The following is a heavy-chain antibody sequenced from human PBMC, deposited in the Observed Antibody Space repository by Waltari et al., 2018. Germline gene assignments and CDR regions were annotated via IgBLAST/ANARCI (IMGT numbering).Heavy chain of an antibody. J-gene: IGHJ4*02. Sequence: QVQLVESGGGVVQPGRSLRLSCAASGFTFSSFGMHWVRQAPGKGLEWVAIRSYAGSNKYYADSVKGRFTISRDNSRNTLFLQMNSLRAEDTAVYYCAKDRAFYDGGVYFDYWGQGALVTVSS. CDR2: RSYAGSNK. V-gene: IGHV3-30*18. D-gene: IGHD5-12*01. CDR1: GFTFSSFG. CDR3: AKDRAFYDGGVYFDY.